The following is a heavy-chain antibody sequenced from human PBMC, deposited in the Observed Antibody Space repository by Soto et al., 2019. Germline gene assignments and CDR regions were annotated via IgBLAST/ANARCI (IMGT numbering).Heavy chain of an antibody. Sequence: SVKVSCKASGYTFTSYGISWVRQAPGQGLEWMGWISAYNGNTNYAQKLQGRVTMTTDTSTSTAYMELRSLRSDDTAVYYCARDDLSIVRGVYYYYYGMDVWGQGTTVTVSS. CDR2: ISAYNGNT. D-gene: IGHD3-10*01. V-gene: IGHV1-18*01. CDR3: ARDDLSIVRGVYYYYYGMDV. CDR1: GYTFTSYG. J-gene: IGHJ6*02.